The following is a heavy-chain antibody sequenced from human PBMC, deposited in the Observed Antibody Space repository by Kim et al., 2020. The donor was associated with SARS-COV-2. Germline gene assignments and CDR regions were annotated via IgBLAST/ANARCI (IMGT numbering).Heavy chain of an antibody. J-gene: IGHJ4*02. Sequence: ASVKVSCKASGYTFTSYYMHWVRQAPGQGLEWMGIINPSGGSTSYAQKFQGRVTMTRDTSTSTVYMELSSLRSEDTAVYYCAREGAADDYVWGSYRFLSGWGQGTLVTVSS. CDR3: AREGAADDYVWGSYRFLSG. CDR1: GYTFTSYY. D-gene: IGHD3-16*02. V-gene: IGHV1-46*01. CDR2: INPSGGST.